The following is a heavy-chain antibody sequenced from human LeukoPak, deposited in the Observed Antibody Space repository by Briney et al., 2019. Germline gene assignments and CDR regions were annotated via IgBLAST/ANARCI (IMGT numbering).Heavy chain of an antibody. V-gene: IGHV4-59*08. CDR3: ARHGPLVHYYGMDV. CDR1: GGSISGYY. D-gene: IGHD6-13*01. CDR2: IYYSGST. J-gene: IGHJ6*02. Sequence: SETLSLTCSVAGGSISGYYWSWIRQPPGKGLEWIGYIYYSGSTNYNPSLKSRVTISVDTSKNQFSLKLSSVTAADTAVYYCARHGPLVHYYGMDVWGQGTTVTVSS.